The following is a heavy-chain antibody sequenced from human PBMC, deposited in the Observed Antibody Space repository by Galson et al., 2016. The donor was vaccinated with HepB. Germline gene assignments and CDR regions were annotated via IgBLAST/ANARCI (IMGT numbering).Heavy chain of an antibody. D-gene: IGHD3-22*01. CDR1: GYSFTSYW. J-gene: IGHJ4*02. CDR2: IYPADSDT. CDR3: ARRYFPSSGSRPYDVDY. V-gene: IGHV5-51*01. Sequence: QSGAEVKKPGESLKISCQVSGYSFTSYWIAWVRQMPGKGLEWMGIIYPADSDTRYSPSFQGQVTISAHASVTTAYLQWSSLKASDTAMYYCARRYFPSSGSRPYDVDYWGQGTLVIVSS.